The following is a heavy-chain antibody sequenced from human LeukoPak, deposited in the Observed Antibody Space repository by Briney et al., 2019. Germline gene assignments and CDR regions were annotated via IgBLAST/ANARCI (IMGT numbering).Heavy chain of an antibody. CDR3: ARDALNYYDSSGYYYVDYFDY. Sequence: GGSLRLSCAASGFTFSTYEMNWVRQAPGKGLEWVSYISSSGSITYYADSVKGRFTISRDNAKNSLYLQMNSLRAEDTAVYYCARDALNYYDSSGYYYVDYFDYWGQGTLVTVSS. CDR1: GFTFSTYE. J-gene: IGHJ4*02. D-gene: IGHD3-22*01. CDR2: ISSSGSIT. V-gene: IGHV3-48*03.